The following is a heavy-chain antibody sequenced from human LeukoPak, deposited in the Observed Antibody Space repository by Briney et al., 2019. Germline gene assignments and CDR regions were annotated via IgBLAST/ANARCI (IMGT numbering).Heavy chain of an antibody. D-gene: IGHD3-10*01. CDR2: INHSGST. CDR3: ARQVPPLGRYYASGRTRGNWFDP. V-gene: IGHV4-34*01. Sequence: SETLSLTCAVYGGSFSGYYCSWIRQPPGKGLEWIGEINHSGSTNYNPSLKSRVTISVDTSKNQFSLKLSSVTAADTAVYYCARQVPPLGRYYASGRTRGNWFDPWGQGTLVTVSS. J-gene: IGHJ5*02. CDR1: GGSFSGYY.